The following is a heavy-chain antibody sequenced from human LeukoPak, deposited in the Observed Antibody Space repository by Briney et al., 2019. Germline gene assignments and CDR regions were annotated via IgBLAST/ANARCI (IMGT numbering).Heavy chain of an antibody. CDR1: GLTFINYA. D-gene: IGHD3-10*01. CDR3: AKDRARGFFDY. J-gene: IGHJ4*02. CDR2: TGVTGGAA. Sequence: GGSLRLSCAASGLTFINYAMSWVRQAPGEGREWVSEGVPSTGVTGGAASSADSVKGRFTISRDNSKNTLYLQMNSLRAEDTAVYYCAKDRARGFFDYWGQGTLVTVSS. V-gene: IGHV3-23*01.